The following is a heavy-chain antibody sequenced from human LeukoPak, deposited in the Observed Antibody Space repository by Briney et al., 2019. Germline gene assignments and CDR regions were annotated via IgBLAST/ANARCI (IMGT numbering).Heavy chain of an antibody. J-gene: IGHJ3*02. D-gene: IGHD6-19*01. CDR3: ARGVQQWLLPTEDAFDI. Sequence: SQTLSLTCAISGDSVSSNSAAWNWIRQSPSRGLEWLGRTYYRSKRYNDYAVSVKSRITINPDTSKNQFSLQLTSVTPEDTAVYYCARGVQQWLLPTEDAFDIWGQGTMVTVSS. CDR1: GDSVSSNSAA. V-gene: IGHV6-1*01. CDR2: TYYRSKRYN.